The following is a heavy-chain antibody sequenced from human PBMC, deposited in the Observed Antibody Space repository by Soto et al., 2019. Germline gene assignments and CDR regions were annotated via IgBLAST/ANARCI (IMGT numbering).Heavy chain of an antibody. Sequence: SVKVSCKASGGTFSSYAISWVRQAPGQGLEWMGGIIPIFGTANYAQKFQGRVTITADESTSTAYMELSSLRSEDTAVYYCARVWLQGRYSAYGMDVWGQGTTVTVSS. D-gene: IGHD6-13*01. CDR1: GGTFSSYA. CDR3: ARVWLQGRYSAYGMDV. J-gene: IGHJ6*02. V-gene: IGHV1-69*13. CDR2: IIPIFGTA.